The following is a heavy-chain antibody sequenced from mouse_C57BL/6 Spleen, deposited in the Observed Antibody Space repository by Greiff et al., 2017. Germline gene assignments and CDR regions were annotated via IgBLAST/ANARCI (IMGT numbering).Heavy chain of an antibody. V-gene: IGHV1-55*01. CDR2: IYPGSGST. J-gene: IGHJ2*01. Sequence: QVQLQQPGAELVKPGASVKMSCKASGYTFTSYWITWVKQRPGQGLEWIGDIYPGSGSTNYNEKFKSKATLTVDTASSTANMQLSSLTSEDSAVYYCANSIYYDYDEGYFDYWGQGTTLTVSS. CDR3: ANSIYYDYDEGYFDY. CDR1: GYTFTSYW. D-gene: IGHD2-4*01.